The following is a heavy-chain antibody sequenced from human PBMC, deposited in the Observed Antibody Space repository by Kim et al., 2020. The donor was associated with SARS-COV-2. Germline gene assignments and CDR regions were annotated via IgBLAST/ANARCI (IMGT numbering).Heavy chain of an antibody. CDR3: ARGDSVDV. D-gene: IGHD1-26*01. J-gene: IGHJ6*03. V-gene: IGHV1-69*04. CDR2: IIPIFGIA. CDR1: GDTFSNYS. Sequence: SVKVSCKASGDTFSNYSINWVRQAPGQGLEWMGRIIPIFGIANYAQKFKGRVTITADKSTSTAYMELSSLRSEDTAFYYCARGDSVDVWGKGTTATVSS.